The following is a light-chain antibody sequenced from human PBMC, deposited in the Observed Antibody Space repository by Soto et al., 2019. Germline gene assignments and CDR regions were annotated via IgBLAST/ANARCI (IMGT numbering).Light chain of an antibody. CDR2: KAS. CDR1: QSISSW. CDR3: QHYNSYSEA. J-gene: IGKJ1*01. Sequence: DIQMTQSPSTLSASVGDRVTITGLASQSISSWLAWYQQKPGKAPKLLIYKASTLKSGVPSRFSGSGSGTEFTLTISSLQPDDFATYYCQHYNSYSEAFGQGTKV. V-gene: IGKV1-5*03.